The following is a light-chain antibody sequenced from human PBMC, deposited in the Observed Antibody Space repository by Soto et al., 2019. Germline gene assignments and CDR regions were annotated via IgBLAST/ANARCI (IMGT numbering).Light chain of an antibody. J-gene: IGKJ2*03. CDR1: HNINNY. Sequence: IQMTQSPSSLSASVGDRVTISCRASHNINNYLNWYQQKPGTAPKPLIYAASSLQPGVPSRFNGSRSATDFTLTISSLQPGDSATYYCQQSYYIPRSFGQGTKLEIK. CDR3: QQSYYIPRS. V-gene: IGKV1-39*01. CDR2: AAS.